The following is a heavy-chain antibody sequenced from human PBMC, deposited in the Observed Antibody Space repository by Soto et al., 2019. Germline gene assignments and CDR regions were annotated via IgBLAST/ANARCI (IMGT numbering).Heavy chain of an antibody. V-gene: IGHV3-53*01. CDR2: IYTGGTT. J-gene: IGHJ4*02. Sequence: EVQLVESGGGLIQPGGSLRLSCVVSGFTVSSSNYMSWVRQAPGKGLEWVSVIYTGGTTYYADSVKGRFTISRDKSQNTLLLPKNRLRAGDTGGYYCPGLGYWGQGNLVNVSS. CDR3: PGLGY. D-gene: IGHD3-16*01. CDR1: GFTVSSSNY.